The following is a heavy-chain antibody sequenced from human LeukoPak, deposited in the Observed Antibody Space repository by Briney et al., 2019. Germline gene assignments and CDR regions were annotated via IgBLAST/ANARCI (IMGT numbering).Heavy chain of an antibody. Sequence: PGGSLRLSCAASGFTFSSYWMSWVRQAPGKGLEWVANIKQDGSEKYCVDSVKGRFTISRDNAKNSLYLQMNSLRAEDTAVYYCARVLGAAAVQLYFDYWGQGTLVTVSS. V-gene: IGHV3-7*03. CDR3: ARVLGAAAVQLYFDY. CDR1: GFTFSSYW. D-gene: IGHD6-13*01. CDR2: IKQDGSEK. J-gene: IGHJ4*02.